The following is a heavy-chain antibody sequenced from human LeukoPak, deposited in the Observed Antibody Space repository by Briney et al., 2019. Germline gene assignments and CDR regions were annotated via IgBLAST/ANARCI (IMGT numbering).Heavy chain of an antibody. CDR2: ISDSGGST. Sequence: GGSLRLSCAASGFTFSNFAMSWVRQAPGKGLEWVSAISDSGGSTYYADSVEGRFTISRDNSKNTLYLQMNSLRAEDTAVYYCAKDLYFGSGSFFDYWGREPWSPSPQ. V-gene: IGHV3-23*01. D-gene: IGHD3-10*01. J-gene: IGHJ4*02. CDR1: GFTFSNFA. CDR3: AKDLYFGSGSFFDY.